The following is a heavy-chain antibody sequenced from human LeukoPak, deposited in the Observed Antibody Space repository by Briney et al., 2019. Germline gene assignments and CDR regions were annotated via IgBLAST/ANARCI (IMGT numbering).Heavy chain of an antibody. CDR3: ARGYCSSTSCRSDWFDP. D-gene: IGHD2-2*01. CDR2: INPSGGST. J-gene: IGHJ5*02. Sequence: GASVKVSCKASGYTFTSYYMHWVRQAPGQGLEGMGIINPSGGSTSYAQKFQGRVTMTRDMSTSTVYMELSSLRSEDTAVYYCARGYCSSTSCRSDWFDPWGQGTLVTVSS. V-gene: IGHV1-46*01. CDR1: GYTFTSYY.